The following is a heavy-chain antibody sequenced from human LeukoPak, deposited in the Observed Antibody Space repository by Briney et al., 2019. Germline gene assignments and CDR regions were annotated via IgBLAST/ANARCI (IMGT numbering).Heavy chain of an antibody. D-gene: IGHD6-13*01. J-gene: IGHJ3*02. CDR1: GYTFTSYD. CDR2: MNPNSGNT. CDR3: ASYSSSVRAFDI. V-gene: IGHV1-8*01. Sequence: ASVKVSCKASGYTFTSYDINWVRQATGQGLEWMGWMNPNSGNTGYAQKFQGRVTMTRNTSISTAYMELSSLRSEDTAVYYCASYSSSVRAFDIWGQGTMVTVSS.